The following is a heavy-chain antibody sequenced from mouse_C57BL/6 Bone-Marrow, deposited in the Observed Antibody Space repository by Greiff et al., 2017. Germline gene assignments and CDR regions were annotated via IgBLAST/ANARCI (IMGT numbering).Heavy chain of an antibody. CDR2: IHPNSGST. Sequence: QVQLQQPGAELVKPGASVKLSCKASGYTFTSYWMHWVKQRPGQGLAWIGMIHPNSGSTNYNEKFKSKATLTVDKSSSTAYMQLSSLTSEDSAVYYCAREDYYYGSSYYAMDYWGQGTSVTVSS. J-gene: IGHJ4*01. CDR1: GYTFTSYW. V-gene: IGHV1-64*01. D-gene: IGHD1-1*01. CDR3: AREDYYYGSSYYAMDY.